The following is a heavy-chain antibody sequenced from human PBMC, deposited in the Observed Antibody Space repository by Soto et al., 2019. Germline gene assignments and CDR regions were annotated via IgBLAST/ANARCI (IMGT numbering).Heavy chain of an antibody. CDR1: GGTFSSYA. V-gene: IGHV1-18*01. D-gene: IGHD6-6*01. CDR3: ARDRPTSSIRARDYYYAMDF. Sequence: ASVKVSCKASGGTFSSYAISWVRQAPGQGLEWMGWISSYNGNTNYAQKLQGRVTMTTDTSTTTAYMELRSLTSDDTAVYYCARDRPTSSIRARDYYYAMDFWGQGTTVTSP. J-gene: IGHJ6*02. CDR2: ISSYNGNT.